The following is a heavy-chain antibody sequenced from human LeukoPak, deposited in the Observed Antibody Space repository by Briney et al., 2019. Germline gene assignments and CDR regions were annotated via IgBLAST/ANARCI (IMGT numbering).Heavy chain of an antibody. Sequence: SETLSLTRTVSGGSITNYYWNWIRQPPGKGLEWLGHIYYSGSTKYNPSLKSRVSMSVDSSKNQISLRLTSVTAADTAVYYCARDRGYGDPFDCWGQGTLVTVSS. D-gene: IGHD4-17*01. CDR2: IYYSGST. CDR1: GGSITNYY. J-gene: IGHJ4*02. CDR3: ARDRGYGDPFDC. V-gene: IGHV4-59*01.